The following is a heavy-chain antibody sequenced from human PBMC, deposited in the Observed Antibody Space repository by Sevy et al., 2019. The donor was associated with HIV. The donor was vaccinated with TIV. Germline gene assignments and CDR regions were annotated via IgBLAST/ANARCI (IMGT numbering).Heavy chain of an antibody. J-gene: IGHJ6*02. D-gene: IGHD5-12*01. CDR2: IRNDPDGGTT. CDR3: GTDIVVQSGYSYDFSTFNPDLPDKSGADV. Sequence: GGSLRLSCTASGFTFRNAWMTWVRQVPGKGLEWVGRIRNDPDGGTTDYAAPVRGRLTISRDDTKNTLYLQMNSLETEDAAVDYCGTDIVVQSGYSYDFSTFNPDLPDKSGADVWGQGTTVTVSS. V-gene: IGHV3-15*01. CDR1: GFTFRNAW.